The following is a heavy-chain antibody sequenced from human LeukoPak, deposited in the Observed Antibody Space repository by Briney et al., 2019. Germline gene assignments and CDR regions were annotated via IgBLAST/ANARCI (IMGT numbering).Heavy chain of an antibody. V-gene: IGHV3-11*04. D-gene: IGHD3-22*01. CDR2: ISSSGSTI. CDR1: GFTFSDYY. Sequence: GGSLRLSCAASGFTFSDYYMSWIRQAPGKGLEWVSYISSSGSTIYYADSVKGRFTISRDNAKNSLYLQMNSLRAEDTAVYYCASYVSGYYDAFDIWGQGTMVTVSS. J-gene: IGHJ3*02. CDR3: ASYVSGYYDAFDI.